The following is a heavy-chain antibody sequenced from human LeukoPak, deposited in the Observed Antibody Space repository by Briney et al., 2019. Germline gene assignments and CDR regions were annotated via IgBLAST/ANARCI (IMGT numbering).Heavy chain of an antibody. Sequence: ASVKVSCKASGITIAGYDVHWVRQAPGQGLEWMGWINPNSGGTNYAQKFQGRVTMTRATSISTAYRELSRLRSDDTAVYYCARSVVAARDADYWGQGTLVTVSS. J-gene: IGHJ4*02. CDR2: INPNSGGT. CDR3: ARSVVAARDADY. CDR1: GITIAGYD. V-gene: IGHV1-2*02. D-gene: IGHD2-15*01.